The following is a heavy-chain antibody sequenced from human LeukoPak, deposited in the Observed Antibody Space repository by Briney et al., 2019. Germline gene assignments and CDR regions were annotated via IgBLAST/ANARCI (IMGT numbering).Heavy chain of an antibody. CDR3: ARGPYAYTSSATLGSYNWFDP. V-gene: IGHV5-51*01. CDR1: GYSVTDYW. CDR2: LYPSTSET. D-gene: IGHD2-2*02. J-gene: IGHJ5*02. Sequence: GESLKISCKGSGYSVTDYWIGWVRQVPGKGLEWMGILYPSTSETQYSLPFQGQVTISVDKSTSTAYLQWSSLKASDTAMYYCARGPYAYTSSATLGSYNWFDPWGQGSLVTVSS.